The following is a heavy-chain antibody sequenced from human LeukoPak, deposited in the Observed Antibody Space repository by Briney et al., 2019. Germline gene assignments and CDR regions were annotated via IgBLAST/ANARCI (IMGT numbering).Heavy chain of an antibody. J-gene: IGHJ4*02. V-gene: IGHV3-66*04. CDR2: IYSGGST. D-gene: IGHD4-23*01. Sequence: GGSLRLSCAASGFTVSSNYMSWVRQAPGKGLESVSVIYSGGSTYYADSVKGRFTISRDNAKNSLYLQMSSLRAEDTAVYYCARRWGGGLGCYFAYWGEGTLVTVSS. CDR3: ARRWGGGLGCYFAY. CDR1: GFTVSSNY.